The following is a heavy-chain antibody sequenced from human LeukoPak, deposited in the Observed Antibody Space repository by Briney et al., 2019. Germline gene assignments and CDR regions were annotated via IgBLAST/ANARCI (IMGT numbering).Heavy chain of an antibody. CDR2: ISGSGGGT. D-gene: IGHD1-26*01. CDR3: AKNRGAGSHYYYHMNV. Sequence: GGSLRLSCAASRFTFSTYAMNWVRQAPGKGLEWVSLISGSGGGTYYADSVKGRFTISRDNSKNTLYLQLNSLRVEDTAVYYCAKNRGAGSHYYYHMNVWGKGTTVTVSS. V-gene: IGHV3-23*01. J-gene: IGHJ6*03. CDR1: RFTFSTYA.